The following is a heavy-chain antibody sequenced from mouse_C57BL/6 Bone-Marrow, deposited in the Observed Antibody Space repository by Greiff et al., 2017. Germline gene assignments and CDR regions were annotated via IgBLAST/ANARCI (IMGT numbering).Heavy chain of an antibody. CDR2: IDPENGDT. CDR3: TTCGYYSYDAMDY. Sequence: VQLQQSGAELVRPGASVKLSCTASGFNIKDDYMHWVKQRPEQGLEWIGWIDPENGDTEYASKFQGKATITADTSSNTAYMQLSSLTSEDTAVYYCTTCGYYSYDAMDYWGQGTSVTVSS. CDR1: GFNIKDDY. D-gene: IGHD2-3*01. V-gene: IGHV14-4*01. J-gene: IGHJ4*01.